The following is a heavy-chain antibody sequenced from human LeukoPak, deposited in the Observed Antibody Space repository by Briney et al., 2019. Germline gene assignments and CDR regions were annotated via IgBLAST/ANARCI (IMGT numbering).Heavy chain of an antibody. J-gene: IGHJ6*03. CDR1: GFTFSSYA. CDR3: ARAPTPYFTYYMDV. Sequence: GGSLRLSCAASGFTFSSYAMSWVRQAPGKGLEWVSAISGSGGSTYYADSVKGRFTISRDNAKNSLFLQMNSLRAADTAVYYCARAPTPYFTYYMDVWGKGTAVTVSS. D-gene: IGHD2-8*01. CDR2: ISGSGGST. V-gene: IGHV3-23*01.